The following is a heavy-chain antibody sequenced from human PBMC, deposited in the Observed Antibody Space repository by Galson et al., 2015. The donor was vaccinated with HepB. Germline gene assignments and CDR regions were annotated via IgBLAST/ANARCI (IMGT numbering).Heavy chain of an antibody. D-gene: IGHD3-10*01. CDR3: ASSLSVHYYGSGSYSGDYYYYGMDV. CDR2: ISSSSSYI. V-gene: IGHV3-21*01. J-gene: IGHJ6*02. CDR1: GFTFSSYS. Sequence: SLRLSCAASGFTFSSYSMNWVRQAPGKGLKWVSSISSSSSYIYYADSVKGRFTISRDNAKNSLYLQMNSLRAEDTAVYYCASSLSVHYYGSGSYSGDYYYYGMDVWGQGTTVTVSS.